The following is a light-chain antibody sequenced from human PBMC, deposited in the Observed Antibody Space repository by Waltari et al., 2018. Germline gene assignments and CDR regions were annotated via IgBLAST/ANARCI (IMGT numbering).Light chain of an antibody. V-gene: IGKV3-20*01. CDR2: DAS. CDR3: QHYVTLPAT. J-gene: IGKJ1*01. CDR1: QSLSRP. Sequence: EIVLTLSPGPLSLSQGDRATLSCRTSQSLSRPLAWYQQKPGQAPRLLIYDASKRATGIPDRFIGSGSGTDFSLTISRLEPEDFAVYYCQHYVTLPATFGQGTRVELK.